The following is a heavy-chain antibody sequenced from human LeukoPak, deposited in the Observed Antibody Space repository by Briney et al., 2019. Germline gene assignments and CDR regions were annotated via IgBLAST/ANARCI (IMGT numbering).Heavy chain of an antibody. J-gene: IGHJ4*02. CDR3: AGPYDSSGYPDY. D-gene: IGHD3-22*01. Sequence: PGGSLRLSCAASGFTFSSYEMNWVRQAPGKGLEWVSYISSNSVTKFYADSVKGRFTISRDNAKNSLYLQMNSLRAEDTAVYYCAGPYDSSGYPDYWGQGTLVTVSS. CDR2: ISSNSVTK. V-gene: IGHV3-48*01. CDR1: GFTFSSYE.